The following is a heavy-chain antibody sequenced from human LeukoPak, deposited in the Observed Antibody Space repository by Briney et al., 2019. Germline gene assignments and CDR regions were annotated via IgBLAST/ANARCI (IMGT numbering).Heavy chain of an antibody. J-gene: IGHJ4*02. CDR3: ARAGNYYDSSGYYYALFDY. Sequence: SQTLSLTCTVSGGSISSGSYYWSWIRRPAGKGLEWIGRIYTSGTNYNPSLKSRVTISVDTSKNQFSLKLTSVTAADTAVYYCARAGNYYDSSGYYYALFDYWGQGTLVTVSS. CDR1: GGSISSGSYY. D-gene: IGHD3-22*01. V-gene: IGHV4-61*02. CDR2: IYTSGT.